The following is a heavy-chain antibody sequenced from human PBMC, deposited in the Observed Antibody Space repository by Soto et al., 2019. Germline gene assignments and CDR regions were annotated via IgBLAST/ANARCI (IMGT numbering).Heavy chain of an antibody. CDR1: VFHFTRHS. V-gene: IGHV3-21*01. CDR3: ASESEDLTSNFDY. Sequence: WWSRRRSCSASVFHFTRHSRNWVRQAPGKGLEWFSSISSTTNYIYYADSMKGRFTVSRDNAKNSVYLEMNSLSAEDTAVYYCASESEDLTSNFDYWRQGTLVTVSS. J-gene: IGHJ4*02. CDR2: ISSTTNYI.